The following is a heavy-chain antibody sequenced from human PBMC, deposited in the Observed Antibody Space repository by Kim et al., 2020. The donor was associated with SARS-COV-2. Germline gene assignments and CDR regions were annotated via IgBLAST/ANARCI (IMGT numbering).Heavy chain of an antibody. J-gene: IGHJ5*02. CDR3: ARVTNPNYAWLDP. CDR2: ISSSSSYT. D-gene: IGHD1-7*01. Sequence: GGSLRLSCAASGFTFSDYYMSWIRQAPGKGLEWVSYISSSSSYTNYADSVKGRFTISRDNAKNSLYLQMNSLRAEDTAVYYCARVTNPNYAWLDPWGQGTLVTVSS. CDR1: GFTFSDYY. V-gene: IGHV3-11*05.